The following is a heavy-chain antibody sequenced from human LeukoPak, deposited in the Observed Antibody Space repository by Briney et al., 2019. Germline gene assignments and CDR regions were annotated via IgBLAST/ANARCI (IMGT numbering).Heavy chain of an antibody. CDR3: AKDQLLIAAAGYFDY. J-gene: IGHJ4*02. Sequence: GGSLRHSCGASGFTFSCYVMSCVPQAPAKGVEGVSAFSGSGGSKYYADPVKGRFTISRDNYKHTLYLQMNSLKAEDTAVYYCAKDQLLIAAAGYFDYWGQGTLVTVSS. CDR2: FSGSGGSK. V-gene: IGHV3-23*01. D-gene: IGHD6-13*01. CDR1: GFTFSCYV.